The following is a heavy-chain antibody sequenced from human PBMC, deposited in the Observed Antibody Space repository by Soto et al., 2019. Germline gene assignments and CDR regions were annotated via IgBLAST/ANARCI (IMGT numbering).Heavy chain of an antibody. CDR3: ARSSGSYTLSLFYSGWDI. V-gene: IGHV1-18*01. CDR1: GYTFTSYG. Sequence: QVQLVQSGPEVKKPGASVKVSCKASGYTFTSYGFSWVRQAPGQGLEWIGWISAHNGDTIYAQKFQHRITMTTDTSTNTAYSVQSSLTSGVTPDLYCARSSGSYTLSLFYSGWDIWSPGTTVSVSS. D-gene: IGHD2-15*01. CDR2: ISAHNGDT. J-gene: IGHJ6*02.